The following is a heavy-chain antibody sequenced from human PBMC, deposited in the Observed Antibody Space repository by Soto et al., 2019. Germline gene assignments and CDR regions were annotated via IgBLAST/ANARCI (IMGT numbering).Heavy chain of an antibody. CDR3: ARVRSRITMIVVVTPYYFDY. CDR1: GGSFSGYY. D-gene: IGHD3-22*01. Sequence: PSETLSLTCAVYGGSFSGYYWSWIRQPPGKGLEWIGEINHSGSTNYNPSLKSRVTISVDTSKNQFSLKLSSVTAADTAVYYCARVRSRITMIVVVTPYYFDYWGQGTLVTVSS. V-gene: IGHV4-34*01. J-gene: IGHJ4*02. CDR2: INHSGST.